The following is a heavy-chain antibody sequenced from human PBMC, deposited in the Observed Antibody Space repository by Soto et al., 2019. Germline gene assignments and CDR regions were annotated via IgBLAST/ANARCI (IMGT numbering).Heavy chain of an antibody. CDR3: ARDITVAGTGFDY. CDR1: GFTVSSNF. V-gene: IGHV3-53*01. D-gene: IGHD6-19*01. J-gene: IGHJ4*02. Sequence: EVQVVESGGGLIQPGGSLRLSCAASGFTVSSNFMSWVRQAPGKGLEWVSVIYSGGSTYYADSVKGRFTISRDISKNAVYLQMNSLRDEDTAVYYCARDITVAGTGFDYWGQGTLVTVSS. CDR2: IYSGGST.